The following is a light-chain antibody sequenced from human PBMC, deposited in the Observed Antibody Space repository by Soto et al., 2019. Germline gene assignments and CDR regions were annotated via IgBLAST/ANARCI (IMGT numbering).Light chain of an antibody. V-gene: IGKV3-15*01. Sequence: EIVMTQSPATLSVSPGESATLSCRASQSVDINLAWYQQKPGQAPRLLIYGASTRATDMPGTFSGRGSGTEFTLTISSLQSEDFAVYYCQQYKNWPRTFGQGTKGDIK. CDR3: QQYKNWPRT. CDR2: GAS. CDR1: QSVDIN. J-gene: IGKJ1*01.